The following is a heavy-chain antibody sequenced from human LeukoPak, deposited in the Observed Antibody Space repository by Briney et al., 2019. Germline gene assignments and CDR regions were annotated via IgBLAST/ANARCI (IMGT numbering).Heavy chain of an antibody. CDR2: TYYRSKWYN. CDR3: ARERLDGPHYFDY. D-gene: IGHD1-1*01. CDR1: GDSVSSNSVA. J-gene: IGHJ4*02. Sequence: SQTLSLTRAISGDSVSSNSVAWNWIRQSPSRGLEWLGRTYYRSKWYNDYAVSVKSRITINPDTSKNQFSLQLNSVTPEDTAVFYCARERLDGPHYFDYWGQGTLVTVSS. V-gene: IGHV6-1*01.